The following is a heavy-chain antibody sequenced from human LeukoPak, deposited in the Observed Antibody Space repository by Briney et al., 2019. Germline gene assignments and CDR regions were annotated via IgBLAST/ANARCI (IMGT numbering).Heavy chain of an antibody. V-gene: IGHV4-4*07. J-gene: IGHJ4*02. Sequence: PSETLSLTCTVSGGPITTYYLSWIRQSAGMGLEWIGRISGSGVITYNPSLKSRVILSLDTSNNHFSLKLISVTAADTAVYYCARERSHDYGDYWGQGTLVTVSS. CDR2: ISGSGVI. CDR1: GGPITTYY. CDR3: ARERSHDYGDY.